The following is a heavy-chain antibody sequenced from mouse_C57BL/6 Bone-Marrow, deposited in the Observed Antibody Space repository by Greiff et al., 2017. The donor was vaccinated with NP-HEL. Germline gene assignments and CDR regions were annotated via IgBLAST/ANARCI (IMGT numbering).Heavy chain of an antibody. V-gene: IGHV5-6*02. D-gene: IGHD2-2*01. CDR1: GFTFSSYG. Sequence: DVMLVESGGDLVKPGGSLKLSCAASGFTFSSYGMSWVRQTPDKRLEWVATISSGGSYTYYPDSVKGRFTISRDNAKNTLYLQMSSLKSEDSAMYYCASPIYCGYDEGFAYWGQGTLVTVSA. CDR3: ASPIYCGYDEGFAY. CDR2: ISSGGSYT. J-gene: IGHJ3*01.